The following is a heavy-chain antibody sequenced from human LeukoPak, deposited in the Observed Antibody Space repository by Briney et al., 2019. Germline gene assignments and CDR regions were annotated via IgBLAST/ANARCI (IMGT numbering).Heavy chain of an antibody. J-gene: IGHJ4*02. CDR3: ASRGDSSGYRFDY. V-gene: IGHV1-2*06. CDR2: INPNSGGT. D-gene: IGHD3-22*01. CDR1: GYTFTGYY. Sequence: ASVRVSCKASGYTFTGYYMHWVRQAPGQGLGWMGRINPNSGGTNYAQKFQGRVTMTRDTSISTAYMGLSRLRSDDTAVYYCASRGDSSGYRFDYWGQGTLVTVSS.